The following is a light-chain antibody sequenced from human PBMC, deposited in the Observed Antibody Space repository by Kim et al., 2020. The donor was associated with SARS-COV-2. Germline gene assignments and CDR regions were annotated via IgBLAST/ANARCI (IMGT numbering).Light chain of an antibody. CDR2: LNSDGSH. CDR3: QTWGTGLRV. V-gene: IGLV4-69*01. J-gene: IGLJ3*02. CDR1: SGHSSYA. Sequence: QLVLTQSPSASASLGASVKLTCTLSSGHSSYAIAWHQQQPEKCPRYSMKLNSDGSHSKGDGIPDRFSGSSSGAERYLTISSLQSEDEADYYCQTWGTGLRVFGGGTQLTVL.